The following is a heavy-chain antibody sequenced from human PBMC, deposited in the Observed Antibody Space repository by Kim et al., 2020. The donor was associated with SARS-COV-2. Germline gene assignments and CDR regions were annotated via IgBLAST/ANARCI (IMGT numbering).Heavy chain of an antibody. CDR1: GGSISSYY. CDR2: IYYSGST. Sequence: SETLSLTCTVSGGSISSYYWSWIRQPPGKGLEWIGYIYYSGSTNYNPSLKSRVTISVDTSKNQFSLKLSSVTAADTAVYYCARSGGVVVRGVITKTLFDYWGQGTLVTVSS. CDR3: ARSGGVVVRGVITKTLFDY. J-gene: IGHJ4*02. D-gene: IGHD3-10*01. V-gene: IGHV4-59*08.